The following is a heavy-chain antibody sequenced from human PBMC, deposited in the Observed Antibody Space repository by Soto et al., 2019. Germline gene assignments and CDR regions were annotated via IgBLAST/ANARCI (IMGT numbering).Heavy chain of an antibody. V-gene: IGHV3-7*01. Sequence: EVQLVESGGGLVQPGGSLRLSCAASGFTLSHYWMSWVRQAPGKELEWVANINQDGSWTSYVDSVRGRFTVSRDDADMSLSLQMNSLRVEDSAIYYGVRNEVWGQGTLVTVSS. CDR1: GFTLSHYW. J-gene: IGHJ4*02. CDR3: VRNEV. CDR2: INQDGSWT.